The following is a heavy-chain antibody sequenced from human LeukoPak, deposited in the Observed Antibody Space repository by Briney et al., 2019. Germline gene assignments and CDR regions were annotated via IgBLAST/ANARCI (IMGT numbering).Heavy chain of an antibody. D-gene: IGHD2-15*01. CDR1: GGTFISYA. CDR3: ARGDVVVVAATYYYYGMDV. CDR2: IIPIFGTA. J-gene: IGHJ6*02. Sequence: SVKVSCKASGGTFISYAISWVRQAPGQGLEWMGGIIPIFGTANYAQKFQGRVTITADESTSTAYMELSSLRSEDTAVYYCARGDVVVVAATYYYYGMDVWGQGTTVTVSS. V-gene: IGHV1-69*13.